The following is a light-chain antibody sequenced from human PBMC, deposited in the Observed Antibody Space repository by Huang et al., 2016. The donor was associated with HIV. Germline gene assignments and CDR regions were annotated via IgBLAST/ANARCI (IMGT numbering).Light chain of an antibody. V-gene: IGKV1-39*01. J-gene: IGKJ2*01. Sequence: DIQITQSPSSLSASVGDRVIITCRASQNINKYLNLYQQKPGKAPKLLISAASKLQSGVPSSFSGSGSGTDFTLTSSNLQPEDSATYYCQQSVRTPRTFGQGTKLEI. CDR1: QNINKY. CDR3: QQSVRTPRT. CDR2: AAS.